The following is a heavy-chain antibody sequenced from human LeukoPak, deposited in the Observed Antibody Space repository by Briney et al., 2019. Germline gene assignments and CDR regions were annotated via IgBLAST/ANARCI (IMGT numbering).Heavy chain of an antibody. CDR1: GFTFSSTW. J-gene: IGHJ4*02. Sequence: GGSLRLSCAASGFTFSSTWMHWFRHAPGKGPVWVSRIHSDGSSTIYADSVKGRFTISRDNARNTLYLQMNSLRAEDTAVYYCVRDRYYVPDYWGQGTLVTVSS. CDR3: VRDRYYVPDY. D-gene: IGHD3-16*01. CDR2: IHSDGSST. V-gene: IGHV3-74*01.